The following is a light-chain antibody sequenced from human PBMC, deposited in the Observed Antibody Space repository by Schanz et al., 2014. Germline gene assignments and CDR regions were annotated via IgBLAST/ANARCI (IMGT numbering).Light chain of an antibody. CDR2: EVT. CDR3: SSYTSSSTRV. J-gene: IGLJ2*01. CDR1: SSDIGRYDY. V-gene: IGLV2-8*01. Sequence: QSALTQPPSASGSPGQSVTISCTGTSSDIGRYDYVSWYQQHPGRAPKLMIYEVTERPSGVPDRFSGSKSGNTASLTISGLQAEDEADYYCSSYTSSSTRVFGGGTKLTVL.